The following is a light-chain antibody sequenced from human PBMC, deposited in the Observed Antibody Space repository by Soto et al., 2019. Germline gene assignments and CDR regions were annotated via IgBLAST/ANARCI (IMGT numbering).Light chain of an antibody. J-gene: IGKJ1*01. CDR3: QQYNSAPWT. CDR1: QGIRNY. CDR2: SAS. V-gene: IGKV1-27*01. Sequence: EIQMTQSPSSLSASVGDRVTITCRASQGIRNYLAWYQQQPGQQPKLLIYSASILQSGVPSRFSGSGSGTDFTFNITSLQPEDVATFYCQQYNSAPWTFGPGTKV.